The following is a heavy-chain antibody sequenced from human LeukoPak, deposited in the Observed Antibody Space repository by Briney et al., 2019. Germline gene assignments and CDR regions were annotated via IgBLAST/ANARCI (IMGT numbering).Heavy chain of an antibody. CDR2: INHSGST. CDR1: GFSFSSYA. V-gene: IGHV4-34*01. CDR3: ARSSRGRGYSGFRRFYYYMDV. Sequence: GSLRLSCAASGFSFSSYAMSWVRQAPGKGLEWIGEINHSGSTNYNPSLKSRVTISVDTSKNQFSLKLSSVTAADTAVYYCARSSRGRGYSGFRRFYYYMDVWGKGTTVTVSS. D-gene: IGHD5-12*01. J-gene: IGHJ6*03.